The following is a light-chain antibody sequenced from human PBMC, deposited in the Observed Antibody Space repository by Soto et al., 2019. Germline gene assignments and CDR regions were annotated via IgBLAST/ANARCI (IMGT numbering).Light chain of an antibody. CDR2: DAS. CDR3: ERTYMDPMT. J-gene: IGKJ5*01. V-gene: IGKV1-39*01. CDR1: QSISTY. Sequence: DSQRTQYAYSLSASVGNRVTITCRASQSISTYLNWYQKKPGKAPNLLIYDASRLQSGVPSRFSGCGGGTDFALALNSLQPYEFAPSICERTYMDPMTFAQGTRLEIK.